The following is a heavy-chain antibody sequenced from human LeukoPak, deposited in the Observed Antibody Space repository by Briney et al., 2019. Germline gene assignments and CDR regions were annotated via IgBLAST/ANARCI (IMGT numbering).Heavy chain of an antibody. V-gene: IGHV3-7*01. Sequence: AGGSLRLSCAASGFTFSSYWMSWVRQASGKGLEWVANIKQDGSEKYYVDSVKGRFTISRDNAKNSLYLQMNSLRAEDTAVYYCARDEIVATTKANYYYYMXXXXXGTTVT. J-gene: IGHJ6*03. D-gene: IGHD5-12*01. CDR2: IKQDGSEK. CDR3: ARDEIVATTKANYYYYMXX. CDR1: GFTFSSYW.